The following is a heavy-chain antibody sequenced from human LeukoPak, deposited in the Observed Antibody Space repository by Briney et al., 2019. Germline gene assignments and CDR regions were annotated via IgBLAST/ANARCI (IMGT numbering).Heavy chain of an antibody. CDR2: IYPGDSDT. D-gene: IGHD6-13*01. V-gene: IGHV5-51*01. CDR1: GYSFTSYW. CDR3: ARPSAAGSYYSGMDV. Sequence: GESLKISCKGSGYSFTSYWIGWVRQMPGKGLEWMGIIYPGDSDTRYSPSFQGQVTISVDKSISTAYLQWSSLKASDTAMYYCARPSAAGSYYSGMDVWGKGTTVTVSS. J-gene: IGHJ6*04.